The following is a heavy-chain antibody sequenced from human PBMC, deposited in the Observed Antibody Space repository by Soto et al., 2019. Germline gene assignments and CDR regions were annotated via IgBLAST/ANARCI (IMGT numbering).Heavy chain of an antibody. CDR1: GFTFSSYS. D-gene: IGHD2-2*01. Sequence: GGSLRLSCAASGFTFSSYSMNWVRQAPGKGLEWVSSISSSSSYIYYADSVKGRFTISRDNDKNSLYLQMNSLRAEDTAVYYCARQLSSGFDYWGQGTLVTVSS. J-gene: IGHJ4*02. CDR3: ARQLSSGFDY. CDR2: ISSSSSYI. V-gene: IGHV3-21*01.